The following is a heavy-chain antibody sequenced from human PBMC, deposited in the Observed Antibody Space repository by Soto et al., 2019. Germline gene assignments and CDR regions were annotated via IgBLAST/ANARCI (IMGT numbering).Heavy chain of an antibody. CDR3: ARDALPTGTGCDACDDYGMDV. CDR1: GFTFSSYA. J-gene: IGHJ6*02. V-gene: IGHV3-30-3*01. D-gene: IGHD2-2*01. Sequence: QVQLVESGGGVVQPGRSLRLSCAASGFTFSSYAMHWVRQAPGKGLEWVAVISYDGSNKYYADSVKGRVTISRDNSRNTLYLHMNSPRAEVTAVYYCARDALPTGTGCDACDDYGMDVWGQGTPVTVSS. CDR2: ISYDGSNK.